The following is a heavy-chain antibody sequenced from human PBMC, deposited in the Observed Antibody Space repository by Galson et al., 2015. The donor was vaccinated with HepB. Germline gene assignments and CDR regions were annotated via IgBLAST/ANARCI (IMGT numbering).Heavy chain of an antibody. CDR2: INSGSSRR. J-gene: IGHJ6*02. CDR3: ARGSSDSLMDV. D-gene: IGHD3-22*01. V-gene: IGHV3-48*02. Sequence: SLRLSCAASGFTFSDYSMDWVRQAPGKGLEWVSYINSGSSRREYGDSVKGRFTISRDNARNSLYLEMKSLRDEDTAVYYCARGSSDSLMDVWGQGTTVTVSS. CDR1: GFTFSDYS.